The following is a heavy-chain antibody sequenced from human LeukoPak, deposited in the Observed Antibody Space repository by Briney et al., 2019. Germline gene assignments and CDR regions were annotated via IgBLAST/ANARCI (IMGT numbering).Heavy chain of an antibody. CDR2: IYSSGST. CDR1: GDSFSSGTEY. D-gene: IGHD6-13*01. V-gene: IGHV4-61*02. CDR3: ASSGSFRQQLVK. Sequence: LSLTCTVSGDSFSSGTEYWTWHGQPDGMGLEWVGRIYSSGSTNDNPSLNSRVTISVDTSKNQFSLKLSSVTAADTAVYYCASSGSFRQQLVKWGQGTLVTVSS. J-gene: IGHJ4*02.